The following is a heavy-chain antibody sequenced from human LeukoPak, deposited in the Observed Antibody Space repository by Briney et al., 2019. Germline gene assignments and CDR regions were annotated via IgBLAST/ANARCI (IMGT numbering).Heavy chain of an antibody. V-gene: IGHV3-21*01. CDR3: ARVSYYYGSGSYLFDY. CDR2: ISSSSYI. J-gene: IGHJ4*02. Sequence: GGSLRLSCAASGFTFSSYSMNWVRQAPGKGLEWVSSISSSSYIYYADSVKGRFTISRDNAKNSLYLQMNSLRAEDTAVYYCARVSYYYGSGSYLFDYWGQGTLVTVSS. D-gene: IGHD3-10*01. CDR1: GFTFSSYS.